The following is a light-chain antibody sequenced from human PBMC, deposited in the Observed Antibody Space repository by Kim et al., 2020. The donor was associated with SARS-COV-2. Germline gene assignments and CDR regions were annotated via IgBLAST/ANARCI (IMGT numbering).Light chain of an antibody. CDR3: QQINGYPIT. CDR1: KVISSY. V-gene: IGKV1-9*01. J-gene: IGKJ5*01. CDR2: AAS. Sequence: ASGRDRAPITCRASKVISSYLAGSQQNPAKAPKRLLSAASTVQSGVPSRFSGSGSGTDFTLTISGLQHEDFATYYCQQINGYPITFGQGTRLEIK.